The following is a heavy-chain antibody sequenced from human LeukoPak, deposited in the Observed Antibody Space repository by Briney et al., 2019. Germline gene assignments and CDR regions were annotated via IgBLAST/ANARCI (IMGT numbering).Heavy chain of an antibody. CDR1: GSLDIYY. CDR2: ITYRRGA. CDR3: ASSWFAVAGSETNWFDP. V-gene: IGHV4-34*01. Sequence: SETLSLTCAVYGSLDIYYFMFVRQPPGKGLQWLGEITYRRGADYNPSLKSRLTISIDVPQRQISLQLRSVTAADTAVYYCASSWFAVAGSETNWFDPWGQGTLVTVSS. D-gene: IGHD6-19*01. J-gene: IGHJ5*02.